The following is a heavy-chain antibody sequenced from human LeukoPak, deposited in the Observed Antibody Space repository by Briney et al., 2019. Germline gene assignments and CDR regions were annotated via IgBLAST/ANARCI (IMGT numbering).Heavy chain of an antibody. J-gene: IGHJ4*02. CDR1: GDSVSNDFYY. D-gene: IGHD3-10*01. CDR3: ARHNAPRRVGFDF. Sequence: PSETLSLTCTVSGDSVSNDFYYWGWIRQPPGKGLECVACLSHRGNTWYNPSLESRVTMSVDTSKNRFSLNFNSVTAADTALYWCARHNAPRRVGFDFWGQGILVTVSS. V-gene: IGHV4-39*01. CDR2: LSHRGNT.